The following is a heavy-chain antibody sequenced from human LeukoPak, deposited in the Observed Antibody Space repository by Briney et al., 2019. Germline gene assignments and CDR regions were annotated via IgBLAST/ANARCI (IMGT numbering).Heavy chain of an antibody. V-gene: IGHV1-69*04. CDR1: GYTFTSYG. CDR3: ARVVAARGGYYFDY. D-gene: IGHD2-15*01. J-gene: IGHJ4*02. CDR2: IIPVLGVS. Sequence: SVKVSCKASGYTFTSYGISWVRQAPGQGLEWMGRIIPVLGVSNFAQKFEGRVTITADKSTNTAHMELRRLESGDTAVYYCARVVAARGGYYFDYWGQGTLVTVSS.